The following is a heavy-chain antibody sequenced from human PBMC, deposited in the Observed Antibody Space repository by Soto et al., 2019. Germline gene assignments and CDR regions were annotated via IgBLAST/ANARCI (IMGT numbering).Heavy chain of an antibody. D-gene: IGHD2-15*01. V-gene: IGHV3-33*01. CDR1: GFTFSSYG. J-gene: IGHJ4*02. Sequence: QVQLVESGGGVVQPGRSLRLSCAASGFTFSSYGMHWVRQAPGKGLEWVAVIWYDGSNKYYADSVKGRFTISRDNSKNTVYLQMNSLRAEDTAVYYCARARVVGVALEPFDYWGQGTLVTVSS. CDR3: ARARVVGVALEPFDY. CDR2: IWYDGSNK.